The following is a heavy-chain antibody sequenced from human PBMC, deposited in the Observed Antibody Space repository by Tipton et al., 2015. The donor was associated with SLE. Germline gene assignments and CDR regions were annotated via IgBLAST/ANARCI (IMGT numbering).Heavy chain of an antibody. Sequence: LRLSCTVSGGSIGSSSYYWDWVRQPPGKGLEWIGTIYSSGNTYYHPSLKSRVTISVDTSKNHFSLKLSSVTAADTAAYYCARHVNWGLDYWGQGTLVTVSS. V-gene: IGHV4-39*07. CDR2: IYSSGNT. CDR3: ARHVNWGLDY. J-gene: IGHJ4*02. CDR1: GGSIGSSSYY. D-gene: IGHD7-27*01.